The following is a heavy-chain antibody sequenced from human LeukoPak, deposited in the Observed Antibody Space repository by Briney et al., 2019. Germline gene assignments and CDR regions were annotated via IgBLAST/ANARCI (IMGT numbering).Heavy chain of an antibody. Sequence: TRYSPSFQGQVTISADKSISTAYLQWSSLKASDTAMYYCARHFEMGTDYFDYWGQGTLVTVSS. V-gene: IGHV5-51*01. D-gene: IGHD5-24*01. CDR3: ARHFEMGTDYFDY. J-gene: IGHJ4*02. CDR2: T.